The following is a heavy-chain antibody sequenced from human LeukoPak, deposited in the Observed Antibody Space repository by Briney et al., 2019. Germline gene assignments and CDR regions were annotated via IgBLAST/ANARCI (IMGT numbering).Heavy chain of an antibody. D-gene: IGHD3-3*01. Sequence: PGGSLRLSCAASGFTFSSYAMSWVRQAPGKGLEWVSAISGSGGSTYYADSVKGRFTISRDNSKNTLYLQMNSLRAEDTAVYYCAKTGVKGSFRWIDYWGQGTLVTVSP. CDR1: GFTFSSYA. V-gene: IGHV3-23*01. CDR3: AKTGVKGSFRWIDY. CDR2: ISGSGGST. J-gene: IGHJ4*02.